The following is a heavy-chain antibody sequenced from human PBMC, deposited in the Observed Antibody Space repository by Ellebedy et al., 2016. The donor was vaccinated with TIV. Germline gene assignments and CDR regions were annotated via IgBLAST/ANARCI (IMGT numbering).Heavy chain of an antibody. CDR1: GLTFNNYG. CDR2: IWYDGSSE. V-gene: IGHV3-33*01. D-gene: IGHD3/OR15-3a*01. J-gene: IGHJ4*02. CDR3: ARDLRWDWVGQRLDS. Sequence: PGGSLRLSCTASGLTFNNYGLHWVRQAPGKGLEWVAFIWYDGSSEYYADSVKGRFTISRDNSDNTLFLQMNSLRADDTAVYYWARDLRWDWVGQRLDSWGQGSLVTVSS.